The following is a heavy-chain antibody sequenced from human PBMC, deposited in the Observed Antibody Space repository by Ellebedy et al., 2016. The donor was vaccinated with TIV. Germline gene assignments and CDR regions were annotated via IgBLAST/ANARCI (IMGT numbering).Heavy chain of an antibody. CDR3: AKGNDILTGSPFDY. J-gene: IGHJ4*02. CDR1: GFTFSSYG. D-gene: IGHD3-9*01. CDR2: ISYDGIDK. Sequence: PGGSLRLSCAASGFTFSSYGMHWVRQAPGKGLEWVTVISYDGIDKYYADSVKGRFTISRDNSKNTLYLQMNSLRAEDTAVYYRAKGNDILTGSPFDYWGQGTLVTVSS. V-gene: IGHV3-30*18.